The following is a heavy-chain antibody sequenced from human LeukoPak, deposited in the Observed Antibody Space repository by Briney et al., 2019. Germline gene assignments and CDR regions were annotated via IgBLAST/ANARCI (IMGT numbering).Heavy chain of an antibody. J-gene: IGHJ4*02. CDR1: GFTFSRYS. CDR3: ARDTPVVPTGYFDY. CDR2: ISSSSYI. Sequence: GGSLRLSCAASGFTFSRYSMNWVRQAPGKGLEWVSSISSSSYIHYADSVKGRFTISRDNAKNSLYLQMNSLRAEDTAVYYCARDTPVVPTGYFDYWGQGTLVTVSS. V-gene: IGHV3-21*01. D-gene: IGHD2-2*01.